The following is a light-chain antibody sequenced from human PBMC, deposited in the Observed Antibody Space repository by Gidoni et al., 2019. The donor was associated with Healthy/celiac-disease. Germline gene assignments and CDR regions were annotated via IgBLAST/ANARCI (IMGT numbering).Light chain of an antibody. CDR1: QGISSA. CDR2: DAS. Sequence: AIQLTQSPSSLSASVGDRVPITCRASQGISSALAWYQQKPGKAPKLLIYDASSLESVVPSRFSGSGSGTAFTLTIISLQPEDFSTYYCQQFNSYLTFGGGTKVEIK. V-gene: IGKV1-13*02. CDR3: QQFNSYLT. J-gene: IGKJ4*01.